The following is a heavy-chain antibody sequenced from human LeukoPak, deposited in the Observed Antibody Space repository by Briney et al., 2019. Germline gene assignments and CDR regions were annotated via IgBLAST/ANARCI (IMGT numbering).Heavy chain of an antibody. CDR1: GYTFTGYY. D-gene: IGHD3-22*01. CDR3: ARAIYYYDSSGLNY. J-gene: IGHJ4*02. V-gene: IGHV1-2*02. CDR2: INPNSGGT. Sequence: GASVKVSCKASGYTFTGYYMHWVRQAPGQGLEWMGWINPNSGGTNYAQKFQGRVTMTRDTSISTAYMELSRLRSDDTAVYYCARAIYYYDSSGLNYWGQGTLVTVSS.